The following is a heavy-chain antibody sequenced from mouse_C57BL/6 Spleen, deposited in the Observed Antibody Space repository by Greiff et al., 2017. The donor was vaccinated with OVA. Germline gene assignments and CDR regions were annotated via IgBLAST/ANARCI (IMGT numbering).Heavy chain of an antibody. Sequence: EVQLVESGPGLVKPSQSLSLTCSVTGYSITSGYYWNWIRQFPGNKLEWMGYISYDGSNNYNPSLKNRISITRDTSKNQFFLKLNSVTTEDTATYYCARDRLTGFDYWGQGTTLTVSS. D-gene: IGHD4-1*01. CDR2: ISYDGSN. CDR1: GYSITSGYY. V-gene: IGHV3-6*01. J-gene: IGHJ2*01. CDR3: ARDRLTGFDY.